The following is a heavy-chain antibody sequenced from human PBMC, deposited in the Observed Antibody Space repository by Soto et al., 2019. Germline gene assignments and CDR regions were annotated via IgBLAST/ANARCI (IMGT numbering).Heavy chain of an antibody. CDR1: GGSISSTTW. D-gene: IGHD2-15*01. V-gene: IGHV4-4*02. J-gene: IGHJ6*02. Sequence: PSETLSLTCAVSGGSISSTTWWSWVRQPPGKGLEWIGEIHHDGSTNYNPSLKSRVIISVDTSKNQFSLKVNSVTAADTAVYHCARQMFIGGMDVWGQGTTVTVSS. CDR2: IHHDGST. CDR3: ARQMFIGGMDV.